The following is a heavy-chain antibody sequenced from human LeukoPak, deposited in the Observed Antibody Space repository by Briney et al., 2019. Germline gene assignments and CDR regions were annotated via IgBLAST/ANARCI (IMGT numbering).Heavy chain of an antibody. V-gene: IGHV4-59*01. Sequence: KTSETLSLTCTVSGGAISSYYWSWIRQPPGKGLEWIGYIYYSGSTNYNPSLKRRVNISVDTSKNQFSLKLSSVSAADTAVYYCARGGPYVWGSNQSDAFDIWGQGTMVTVSS. CDR3: ARGGPYVWGSNQSDAFDI. J-gene: IGHJ3*02. CDR2: IYYSGST. D-gene: IGHD3-16*01. CDR1: GGAISSYY.